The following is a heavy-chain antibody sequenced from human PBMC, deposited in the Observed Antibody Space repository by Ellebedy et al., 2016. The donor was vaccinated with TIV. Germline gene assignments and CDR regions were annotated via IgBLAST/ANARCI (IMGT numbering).Heavy chain of an antibody. CDR2: IIPIFGTA. Sequence: SSVKVSCXASGGTFRSYTISWVRQAPGQGLDWMGGIIPIFGTANYAQKFQDRVTITADESTRTAYMELSSLRSEDTAAYYCARDFLRAPDGSESYNNWFDPWGQGTLVTVSS. CDR3: ARDFLRAPDGSESYNNWFDP. CDR1: GGTFRSYT. J-gene: IGHJ5*02. D-gene: IGHD3-10*01. V-gene: IGHV1-69*13.